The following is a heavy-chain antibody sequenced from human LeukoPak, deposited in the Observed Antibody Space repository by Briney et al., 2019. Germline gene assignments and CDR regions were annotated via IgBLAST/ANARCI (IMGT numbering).Heavy chain of an antibody. CDR2: IYYSGST. Sequence: SQTLSLTCAVSGGSISSGGYSWSWIRQPPGKGLEWIGYIYYSGSTNYNPSLKSRVTIPVDTSKNQFSLKLSSVTAADTAVYYCARHHDYGDSPINYWGQGTLVTVSS. J-gene: IGHJ4*02. CDR3: ARHHDYGDSPINY. D-gene: IGHD4-17*01. CDR1: GGSISSGGYS. V-gene: IGHV4-30-4*07.